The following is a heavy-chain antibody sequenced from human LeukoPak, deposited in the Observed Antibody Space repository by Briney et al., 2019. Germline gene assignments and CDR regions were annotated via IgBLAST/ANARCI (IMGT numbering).Heavy chain of an antibody. V-gene: IGHV3-53*04. CDR3: ARLVVVAANDAFDI. CDR2: IYSGGST. J-gene: IGHJ3*02. Sequence: PGGSLRLSCAASGFTVSSNYMSWVRQAPGKGLEWVSVIYSGGSTYYADSVKGRFTISRHNSKNTLYLQMNSLRAEDTAVYYCARLVVVAANDAFDIWGQGTMVTVSS. D-gene: IGHD2-15*01. CDR1: GFTVSSNY.